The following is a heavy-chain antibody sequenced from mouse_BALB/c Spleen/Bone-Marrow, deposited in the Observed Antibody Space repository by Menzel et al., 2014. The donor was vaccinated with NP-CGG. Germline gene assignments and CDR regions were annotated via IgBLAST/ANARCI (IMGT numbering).Heavy chain of an antibody. CDR1: GYSFTGYY. V-gene: IGHV1-31*01. CDR2: INPYNGAT. CDR3: ARGDYPYAMDY. J-gene: IGHJ4*01. Sequence: VQLQQSGPELVKPGASVKISCKASGYSFTGYYMHWVKQSHVKSLEWIGRINPYNGATSYNQNFKNKASLTVDKSSSTAYMELHSLTADDSAVYYCARGDYPYAMDYWGQGTSVTVSS. D-gene: IGHD2-4*01.